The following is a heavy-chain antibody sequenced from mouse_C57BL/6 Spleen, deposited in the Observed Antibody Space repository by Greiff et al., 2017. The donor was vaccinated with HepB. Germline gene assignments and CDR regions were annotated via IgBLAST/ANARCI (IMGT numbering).Heavy chain of an antibody. D-gene: IGHD1-1*01. CDR1: GYAFSSYW. Sequence: QVQLQQSGAELVKPGASVKISCKASGYAFSSYWMNWVKQRPGKGVEWIGQIYPGDGDTNYNGKFKGKATLTADKSSSTAYMQLSSLTSEDSAVYFCARLGTTVVFDYWGQGTTLTVSS. CDR2: IYPGDGDT. V-gene: IGHV1-80*01. J-gene: IGHJ2*01. CDR3: ARLGTTVVFDY.